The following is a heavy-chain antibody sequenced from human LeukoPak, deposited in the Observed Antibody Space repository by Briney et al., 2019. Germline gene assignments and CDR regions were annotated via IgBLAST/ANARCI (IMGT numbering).Heavy chain of an antibody. Sequence: PGGSLRLSCAASGFIFSSYGMHWVRQAPGKGLEWVAVISYDGGNISYTDSVKGRFTISRDNSKNTLYLQMNSLRAEDTAVYYCARDPIDCSGGSCYVAGYWGQGTLVTVSS. V-gene: IGHV3-30*03. CDR1: GFIFSSYG. D-gene: IGHD2-15*01. CDR2: ISYDGGNI. J-gene: IGHJ4*02. CDR3: ARDPIDCSGGSCYVAGY.